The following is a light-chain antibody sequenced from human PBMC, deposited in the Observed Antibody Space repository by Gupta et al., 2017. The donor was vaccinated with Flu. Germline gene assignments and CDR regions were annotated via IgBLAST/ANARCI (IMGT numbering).Light chain of an antibody. Sequence: DIQMTQSPSTLSASVGDRVTITCRASQSISTWLAWYQQKAGQAPKLLIYKASFLESEVPSRFSGSGSGTEFTLTISSLQPDDFATYYCQQDDCYSRTFGQGTKVEIK. CDR3: QQDDCYSRT. J-gene: IGKJ1*01. CDR2: KAS. V-gene: IGKV1-5*03. CDR1: QSISTW.